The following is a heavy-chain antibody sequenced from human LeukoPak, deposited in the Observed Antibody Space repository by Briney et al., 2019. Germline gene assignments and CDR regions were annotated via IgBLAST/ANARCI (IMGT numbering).Heavy chain of an antibody. D-gene: IGHD3-3*01. J-gene: IGHJ6*04. CDR3: ARGEYYDFGSGYLVPDV. V-gene: IGHV4-61*02. CDR1: GGSISSGSYY. Sequence: PSETLSLTCTVSGGSISSGSYYWSWIRQPAGKGLEGIGRIYTSGSTNYNPSLKSRVTISVDTSKNQFSLKLSSVTGADTAVYYCARGEYYDFGSGYLVPDVWGKGTTVTVSS. CDR2: IYTSGST.